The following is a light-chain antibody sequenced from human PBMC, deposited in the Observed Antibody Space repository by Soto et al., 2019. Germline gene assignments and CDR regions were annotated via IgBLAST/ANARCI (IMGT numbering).Light chain of an antibody. CDR2: DVS. CDR1: SSDVGGYNY. J-gene: IGLJ1*01. CDR3: SSYTSSSTDSV. V-gene: IGLV2-14*01. Sequence: QSALTQPASVSGSPGQSITISCTGTSSDVGGYNYVSWYQQHPGKAPKLMIYDVSNRPSGVSNRFSGSKSGNTASLTISGLQAEDVADYYCSSYTSSSTDSVFGTGTKVIVL.